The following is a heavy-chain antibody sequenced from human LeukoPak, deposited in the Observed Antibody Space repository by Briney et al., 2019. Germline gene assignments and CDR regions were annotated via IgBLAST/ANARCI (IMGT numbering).Heavy chain of an antibody. CDR2: IWYDGSNN. CDR1: GFTFRNYG. V-gene: IGHV3-33*01. CDR3: ARSDYGDYGPVGY. Sequence: GRSLRLSCAASGFTFRNYGMPWVRQAPGKGVGWVAVIWYDGSNNYYANSVKGRFTISRDNSKNTLYLQMNRLRAEDTAVYYCARSDYGDYGPVGYWGQGTLVTVSS. D-gene: IGHD4-17*01. J-gene: IGHJ4*02.